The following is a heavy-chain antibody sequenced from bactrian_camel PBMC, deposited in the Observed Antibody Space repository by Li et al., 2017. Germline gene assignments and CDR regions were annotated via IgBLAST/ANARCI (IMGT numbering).Heavy chain of an antibody. CDR2: LCHTGAS. D-gene: IGHD2*01. V-gene: IGHV3-3*01. CDR1: TPAYTC. Sequence: QVQLVESGGGSVQAGGSLRLSCVANTPAYTCMGWFRQVPGQEREAVAFLCHTGASDYAETVQERFTISQDTANNTVYLQMNNLKPEDTAKYYCAAGGSCYRPRHWGQGTQVTVS. J-gene: IGHJ4*01. CDR3: AAGGSCYRPRH.